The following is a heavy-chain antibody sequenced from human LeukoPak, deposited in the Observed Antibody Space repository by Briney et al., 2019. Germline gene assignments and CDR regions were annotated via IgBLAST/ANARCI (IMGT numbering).Heavy chain of an antibody. CDR3: AKDSGRGSYTYDC. CDR1: GFMFAGYA. CDR2: IRASGDST. V-gene: IGHV3-23*01. J-gene: IGHJ4*02. D-gene: IGHD1-26*01. Sequence: RGSLRLSCAASGFMFAGYAMSWVRQAPGGGLEWVATIRASGDSTYLSDSVKGRFTISRDNSRKTLFLQLNSLRAEDTAIYYCAKDSGRGSYTYDCWGQGTLVTVSS.